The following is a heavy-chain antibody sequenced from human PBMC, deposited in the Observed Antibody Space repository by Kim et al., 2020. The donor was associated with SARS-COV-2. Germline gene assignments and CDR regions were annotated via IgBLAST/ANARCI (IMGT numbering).Heavy chain of an antibody. CDR1: GFTFSSCA. D-gene: IGHD6-13*01. Sequence: GGSLRLSCAASGFTFSSCAIHWVRQAPGKGLEWVAVISYDGSNKNYADSVKGRFTISRDNSKNTLYLQMNSLRAEDTALYYCAKDLGRLSSSWAYYYYGMDVWGQGTTVTVSS. J-gene: IGHJ6*02. CDR3: AKDLGRLSSSWAYYYYGMDV. V-gene: IGHV3-30-3*01. CDR2: ISYDGSNK.